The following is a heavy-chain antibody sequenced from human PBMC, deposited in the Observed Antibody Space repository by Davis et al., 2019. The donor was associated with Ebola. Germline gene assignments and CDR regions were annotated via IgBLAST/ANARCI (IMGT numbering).Heavy chain of an antibody. Sequence: MPSETLSLTCAVYGGSFSGYYWSWIRQPPGKGLEWIGEINHSGSTNYNPSLKSRVTISVDTSKNQFSLKLSSVTAADTAVYYCARGCGYSYFDPWGQGTLVTVSS. J-gene: IGHJ5*02. CDR3: ARGCGYSYFDP. CDR1: GGSFSGYY. CDR2: INHSGST. D-gene: IGHD5-18*01. V-gene: IGHV4-34*01.